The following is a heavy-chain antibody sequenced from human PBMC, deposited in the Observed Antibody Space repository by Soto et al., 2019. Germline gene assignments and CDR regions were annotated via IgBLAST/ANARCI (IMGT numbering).Heavy chain of an antibody. J-gene: IGHJ5*02. V-gene: IGHV3-15*01. CDR3: TADRDGGYDP. CDR2: VKSKTDGETT. Sequence: EVQLVESGGGLVKPGGSLRLSCAASGFTFSNPWMSWVRQAPGTGLEWVGRVKSKTDGETTDYAAPVKGRFTSSRDDSKNTLYLQMNSLETQDTAVYYCTADRDGGYDPCGQGTLVTVSS. D-gene: IGHD5-12*01. CDR1: GFTFSNPW.